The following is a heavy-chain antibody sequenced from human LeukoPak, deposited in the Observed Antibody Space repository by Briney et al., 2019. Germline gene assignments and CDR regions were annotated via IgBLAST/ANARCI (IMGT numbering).Heavy chain of an antibody. J-gene: IGHJ3*02. CDR2: ISYDGSNK. CDR3: ARGLRAPRRPGAFDI. CDR1: GFTFSSYA. D-gene: IGHD2-15*01. V-gene: IGHV3-30-3*01. Sequence: GGSLRLSCAASGFTFSSYAMHWVRQAPGKGLEWVAVISYDGSNKYYADSVKGRFTISRDNSKNTLYLQMNSLRAEDTAVYYCARGLRAPRRPGAFDIWGQGTMVTVSS.